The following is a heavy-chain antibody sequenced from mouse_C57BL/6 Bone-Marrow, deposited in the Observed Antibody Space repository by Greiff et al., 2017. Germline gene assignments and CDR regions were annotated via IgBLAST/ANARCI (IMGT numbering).Heavy chain of an antibody. CDR2: IDPETGGT. V-gene: IGHV1-15*01. CDR3: TMITRYFDV. CDR1: GFTFTDYE. D-gene: IGHD2-4*01. Sequence: VQVVESGAELVRPGASVTLSCKASGFTFTDYEMHWVKQTPGHGLEWIGAIDPETGGTAYNQKFKGKAILTADKSSSTAYMELRSLTSEDSAVYYFTMITRYFDVWGTGTTVTVSS. J-gene: IGHJ1*03.